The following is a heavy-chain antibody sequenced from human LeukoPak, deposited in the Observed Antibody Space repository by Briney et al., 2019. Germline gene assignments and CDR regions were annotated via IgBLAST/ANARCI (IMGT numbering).Heavy chain of an antibody. D-gene: IGHD3-10*01. CDR3: ARDRMVRGVITFFDY. Sequence: PSETLSLTCAVSGGSISSGGYSWSWIRQPPGKGLGWIGYIYYSGSTYYNPYLKSRVTISVDTSKNQFSLKLSSVTAADTAVHYCARDRMVRGVITFFDYWGQGTLVTVSS. V-gene: IGHV4-30-4*07. CDR2: IYYSGST. CDR1: GGSISSGGYS. J-gene: IGHJ4*02.